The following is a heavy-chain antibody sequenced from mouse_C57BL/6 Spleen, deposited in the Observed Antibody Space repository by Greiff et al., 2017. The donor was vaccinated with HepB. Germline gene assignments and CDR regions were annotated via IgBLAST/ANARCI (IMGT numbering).Heavy chain of an antibody. Sequence: EVQGVESGGGLVKPGGSLKLSCAASGFTFSSYAMSWVRQTPEKRLEWVATISDGGSYTYYPDNVKGRFTISRDNAKNNLYLQMSHLKSEATAMYYCARAYYSNYSAWFAYWGQGTLVTVSA. V-gene: IGHV5-4*01. CDR1: GFTFSSYA. D-gene: IGHD2-5*01. J-gene: IGHJ3*01. CDR3: ARAYYSNYSAWFAY. CDR2: ISDGGSYT.